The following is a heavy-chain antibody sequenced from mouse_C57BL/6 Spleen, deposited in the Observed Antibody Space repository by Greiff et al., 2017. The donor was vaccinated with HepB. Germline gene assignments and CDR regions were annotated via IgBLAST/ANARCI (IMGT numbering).Heavy chain of an antibody. CDR1: GYSITSGYY. CDR3: ARDRDGRFAY. Sequence: DVQLQESGPGLVKPSQSLSLTCSVTGYSITSGYYWNWIRQFPGNKLEWMGYISYDGSNNYNPSLKNRISITRDTSKNQFFLKLNSVTTEDTATYYCARDRDGRFAYWGQGTLVTVSA. V-gene: IGHV3-6*01. CDR2: ISYDGSN. J-gene: IGHJ3*01. D-gene: IGHD2-3*01.